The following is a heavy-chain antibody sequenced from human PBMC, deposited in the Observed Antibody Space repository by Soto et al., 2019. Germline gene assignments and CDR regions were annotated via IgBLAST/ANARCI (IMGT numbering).Heavy chain of an antibody. CDR3: ASASDYYDSSGYLPSPDYYYYYGMDV. Sequence: GSLRLSCAASGFTFSSYAMHWVRQAPGKGLEWVAVISYDGSNKYYADSVKGRFTISRDNSKNTLYLQMNSLRAEDTAVYYCASASDYYDSSGYLPSPDYYYYYGMDVWGQRTTVTVSS. J-gene: IGHJ6*02. CDR1: GFTFSSYA. V-gene: IGHV3-30-3*01. CDR2: ISYDGSNK. D-gene: IGHD3-22*01.